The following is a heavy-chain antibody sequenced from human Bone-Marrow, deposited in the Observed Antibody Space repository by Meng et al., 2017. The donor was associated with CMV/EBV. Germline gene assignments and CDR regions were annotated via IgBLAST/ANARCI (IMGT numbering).Heavy chain of an antibody. D-gene: IGHD3-3*01. V-gene: IGHV4-34*01. CDR2: INHSGST. CDR3: ARRYYDFWSGYPRGVDP. Sequence: SETLSLTCAVYGGSFSGYYWSWIRQPPGKGLEWIGEINHSGSTNYNPSLKSRVTISVDTSKNQFSLKLSSVTAADTAVYYCARRYYDFWSGYPRGVDPWVQGTLVTVSS. CDR1: GGSFSGYY. J-gene: IGHJ5*02.